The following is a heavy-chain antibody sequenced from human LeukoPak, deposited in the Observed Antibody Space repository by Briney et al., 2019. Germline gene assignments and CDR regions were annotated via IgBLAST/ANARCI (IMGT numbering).Heavy chain of an antibody. Sequence: GGSLRLSCAASGFTFDDYTMHWVRQAPGKGLEWVSLISWDGGSTYYADSVKGRFTISRDNSKNSLYLQMNSLRTEDTALYYCAKGSVAGTGTYYYYYMDVWGKGTTVTVSS. J-gene: IGHJ6*03. V-gene: IGHV3-43*01. CDR2: ISWDGGST. D-gene: IGHD6-19*01. CDR1: GFTFDDYT. CDR3: AKGSVAGTGTYYYYYMDV.